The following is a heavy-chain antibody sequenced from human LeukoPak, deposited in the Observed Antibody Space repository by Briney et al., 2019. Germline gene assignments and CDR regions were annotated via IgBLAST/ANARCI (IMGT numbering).Heavy chain of an antibody. CDR3: ARGRYYGSGSASGYNWFDP. V-gene: IGHV4-59*01. CDR2: IYYSGST. CDR1: GDSISSYY. D-gene: IGHD3-10*01. Sequence: SETLSLTCTVSGDSISSYYWSWIRQPPGKGLEWIGYIYYSGSTNYNPSLKSRVTISVDTSKNQFSLKLSSVTAADTAVYYCARGRYYGSGSASGYNWFDPWGQGTLVTVSS. J-gene: IGHJ5*02.